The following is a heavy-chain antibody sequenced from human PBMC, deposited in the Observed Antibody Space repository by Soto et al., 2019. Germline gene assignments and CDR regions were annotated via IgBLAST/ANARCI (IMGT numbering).Heavy chain of an antibody. J-gene: IGHJ4*02. D-gene: IGHD1-26*01. CDR3: ATGTVGAMDY. CDR2: TRNKVDSYTT. CDR1: GFTFSDHY. V-gene: IGHV3-72*01. Sequence: EAQLVESGGDLVQPGGSLRLSCAASGFTFSDHYMEWVRQAPGKGLEWVGRTRNKVDSYTTEYAASVRGRFTISRDDSKTSLYLQMNSLKTEDTALYYCATGTVGAMDYWGQGTLVTVSS.